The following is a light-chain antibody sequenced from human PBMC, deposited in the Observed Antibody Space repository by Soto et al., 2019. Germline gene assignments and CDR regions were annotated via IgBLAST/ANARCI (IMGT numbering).Light chain of an antibody. CDR2: DVS. J-gene: IGLJ1*01. CDR1: SSDVGGYHY. CDR3: SSYTTSSTYV. Sequence: QSALTQPASVSGSPGQSITLSCTGTSSDVGGYHYVSWYQQYPGKAPKVMIYDVSNRPSGVSNRFSGSKSGNTASLTISGLQAEDEADYYCSSYTTSSTYVFGTGTKLTVL. V-gene: IGLV2-14*01.